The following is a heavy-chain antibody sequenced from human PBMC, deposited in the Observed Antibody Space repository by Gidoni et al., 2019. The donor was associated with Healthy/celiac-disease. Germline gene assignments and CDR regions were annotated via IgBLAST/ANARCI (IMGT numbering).Heavy chain of an antibody. Sequence: EVQLLESGGGLIQPGGSLRLSFAAPGFTFSSYAMRWVRQAPGKGLEWVSAIRGSVGSTYYADSVKGRFTISRDNSKNTLYLQMNSLRAEDTAVYYCAKGPYYGDHDYWGQGTLVTVSS. V-gene: IGHV3-23*01. J-gene: IGHJ4*02. CDR1: GFTFSSYA. CDR2: IRGSVGST. CDR3: AKGPYYGDHDY. D-gene: IGHD4-17*01.